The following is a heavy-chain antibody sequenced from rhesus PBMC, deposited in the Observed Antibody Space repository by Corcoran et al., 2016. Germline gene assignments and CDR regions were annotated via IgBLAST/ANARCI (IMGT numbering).Heavy chain of an antibody. V-gene: IGHV4-122*02. CDR1: GGSISSGYYY. D-gene: IGHD6-25*01. CDR2: ITYSGSN. J-gene: IGHJ6*01. Sequence: QVQLQESGPGLVKPSETLSLTCAVSGGSISSGYYYWRWIRQPPGTGLEWIGSITYSGSNSYNPYLKSRVTRSRDTSKNQFSLKLSAVTAADTAVYYGARYGVIAAAGDSWGQGVVVTVSS. CDR3: ARYGVIAAAGDS.